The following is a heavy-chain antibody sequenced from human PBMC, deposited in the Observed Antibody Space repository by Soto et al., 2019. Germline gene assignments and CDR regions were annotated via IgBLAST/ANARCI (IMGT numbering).Heavy chain of an antibody. CDR1: GFTLNSFF. CDR2: ISNDGSST. CDR3: AREARGRGWYSPWDAFDI. J-gene: IGHJ3*02. Sequence: GGSLRLSCAASGFTLNSFFMHWVRHAPGKGLMWVSRISNDGSSTTYADSVKGRFTISRDNAKNTLYLQMNSLRAEDTAVYYCAREARGRGWYSPWDAFDIWGQGTMVTVSS. V-gene: IGHV3-74*01. D-gene: IGHD6-19*01.